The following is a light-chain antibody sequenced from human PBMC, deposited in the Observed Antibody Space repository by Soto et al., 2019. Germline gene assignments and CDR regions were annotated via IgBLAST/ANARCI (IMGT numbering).Light chain of an antibody. CDR2: DAS. CDR1: QSVSSSY. CDR3: QQFSSYPLT. J-gene: IGKJ4*01. V-gene: IGKV3-20*01. Sequence: EIVLTQSPGTLSLSPVERASLSFRSSQSVSSSYLAWYQQQPGQAPRLLIYDASSRATGIPDRFSGGGSGTDFALTISRLEPEDCAVYYCQQFSSYPLTFGGGSKVDI.